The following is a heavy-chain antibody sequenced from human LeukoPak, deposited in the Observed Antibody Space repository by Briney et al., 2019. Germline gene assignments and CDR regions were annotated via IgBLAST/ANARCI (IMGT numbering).Heavy chain of an antibody. V-gene: IGHV3-23*01. J-gene: IGHJ5*02. CDR1: GFTFSSYA. CDR2: ISGSGGST. D-gene: IGHD2-15*01. Sequence: GGSLRLSCAASGFTFSSYAMSWVRQAPGKGLEWVSAISGSGGSTYYADSVKGRFTISRDNSKNTLYLQMNSQRAEDTAVYYCAKDLGYCSGGSCYGWFDPWGQGTLVTVSS. CDR3: AKDLGYCSGGSCYGWFDP.